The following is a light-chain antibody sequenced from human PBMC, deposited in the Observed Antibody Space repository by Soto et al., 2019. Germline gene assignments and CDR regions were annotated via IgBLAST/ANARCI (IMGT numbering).Light chain of an antibody. J-gene: IGKJ5*01. Sequence: DIVMTQSPATLSVSPGQRPTLSCMARQNVGNNLVWYQQKPAQAPRLLVYGASTRAAGIPDRFSGSVSGTEFTLPISSLQSADFAVYYGQQYRNWPTITFGQGTRLEI. CDR2: GAS. V-gene: IGKV3-15*01. CDR3: QQYRNWPTIT. CDR1: QNVGNN.